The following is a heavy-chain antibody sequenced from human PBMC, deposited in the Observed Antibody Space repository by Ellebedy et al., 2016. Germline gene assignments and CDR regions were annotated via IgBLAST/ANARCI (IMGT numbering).Heavy chain of an antibody. CDR3: ARDRDHYDSSGYYFNDY. J-gene: IGHJ4*02. CDR1: GYTFTSYG. D-gene: IGHD3-22*01. Sequence: ASVKVSCKASGYTFTSYGISWVRQAPGQGLEWMGWISAYNGNTNYAQKLQGRVTMTTDTSTSTAYMELRSLRSDDTAVYYCARDRDHYDSSGYYFNDYWGQGTLVTVSS. V-gene: IGHV1-18*01. CDR2: ISAYNGNT.